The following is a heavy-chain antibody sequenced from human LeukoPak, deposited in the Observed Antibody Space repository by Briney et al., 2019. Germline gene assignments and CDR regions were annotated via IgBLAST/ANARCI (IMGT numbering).Heavy chain of an antibody. J-gene: IGHJ4*02. D-gene: IGHD1-26*01. Sequence: SETLSLTSTVSGGSISSYYWSWIRQPAGKGLEWIGRIYTSGSTYYNPSLKSRVTISVDRSKNQFSLKLSSVTAADTAVYYCARAGATRAFDYWGQGTLVTVSS. CDR3: ARAGATRAFDY. CDR2: IYTSGST. CDR1: GGSISSYY. V-gene: IGHV4-4*07.